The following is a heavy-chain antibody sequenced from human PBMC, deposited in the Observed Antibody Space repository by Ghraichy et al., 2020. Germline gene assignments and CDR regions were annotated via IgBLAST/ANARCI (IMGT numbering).Heavy chain of an antibody. J-gene: IGHJ2*01. D-gene: IGHD2-21*02. CDR3: ARYAYCGGDCRRTYKRYFDL. CDR1: GGSFSGYY. CDR2: INHSGST. V-gene: IGHV4-34*01. Sequence: SETLSLTCAVYGGSFSGYYWSWIRQPPGKGLEWIGEINHSGSTNYNPSLKSRVTISVDTSKNQFSLKLSSVTAADTAVYYCARYAYCGGDCRRTYKRYFDLWGRGTLVTVSS.